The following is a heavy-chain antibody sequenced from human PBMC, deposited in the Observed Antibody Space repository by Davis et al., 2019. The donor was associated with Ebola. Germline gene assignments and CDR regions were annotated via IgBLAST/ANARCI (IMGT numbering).Heavy chain of an antibody. D-gene: IGHD2-15*01. CDR2: INPSGGST. J-gene: IGHJ6*02. CDR1: GYTFTSYY. Sequence: AASVKVSCKASGYTFTSYYMHWVRQAPGQGLEWMGIINPSGGSTNYPQKLQGRVTMTTDTSTSTAYMELRSLRSDDTAVYYCARDCSGGSCYAWGYYYGMDVWGQGTTVTVSS. CDR3: ARDCSGGSCYAWGYYYGMDV. V-gene: IGHV1-46*01.